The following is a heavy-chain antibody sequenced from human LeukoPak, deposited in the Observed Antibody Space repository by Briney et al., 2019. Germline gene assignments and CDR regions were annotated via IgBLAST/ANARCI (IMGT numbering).Heavy chain of an antibody. CDR1: GFTFSSYA. J-gene: IGHJ5*02. V-gene: IGHV3-30*04. CDR2: ISYDGSNK. CDR3: ARSHYDILTGYYPHWSDP. Sequence: LRLSGAASGFTFSSYAMHWVRQAPGKGLEWVAVISYDGSNKYYADSVKGRFTISRDNSKNTLYLQMNSLRAEDTAVYYCARSHYDILTGYYPHWSDPWGQGTLVTVSS. D-gene: IGHD3-9*01.